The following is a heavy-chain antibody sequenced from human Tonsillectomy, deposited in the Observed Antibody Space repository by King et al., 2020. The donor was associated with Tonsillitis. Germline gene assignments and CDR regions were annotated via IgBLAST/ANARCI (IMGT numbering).Heavy chain of an antibody. CDR3: ARLVQAYDFCSGYSEFNWFDP. CDR2: IYHSGST. Sequence: QLQESGSGLVKPSQTLSLTCAVSGGSISSGGYSWSWIRQPPGKGLEWIGYIYHSGSTYYNPSLKSRVTISVHTSKNQFSLKLSSVTAADTAVYYCARLVQAYDFCSGYSEFNWFDPWGQGTLVTVSS. CDR1: GGSISSGGYS. J-gene: IGHJ5*02. D-gene: IGHD3-3*01. V-gene: IGHV4-30-2*01.